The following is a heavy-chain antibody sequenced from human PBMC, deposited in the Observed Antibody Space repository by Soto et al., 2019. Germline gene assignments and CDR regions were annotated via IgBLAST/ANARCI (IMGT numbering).Heavy chain of an antibody. CDR2: INAGNGNT. Sequence: ASVKVSCKASGYTFTSYAVHWVRQAPGQRLEWMGWINAGNGNTKYSQKFQGRVTITKDTSKNQVVLTMTNMDPVDTATYYCAQKYAAFDYWGRGTLVTVSS. CDR3: AQKYAAFDY. V-gene: IGHV1-3*01. J-gene: IGHJ4*02. D-gene: IGHD2-8*01. CDR1: GYTFTSYA.